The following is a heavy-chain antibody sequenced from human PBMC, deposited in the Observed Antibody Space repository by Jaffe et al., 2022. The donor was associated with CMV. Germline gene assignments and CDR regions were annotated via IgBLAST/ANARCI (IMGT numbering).Heavy chain of an antibody. CDR2: IIDSGST. J-gene: IGHJ4*02. Sequence: QVQLQQWGAGLLKPSETLSLICGVYGGSFSGYRWSWIRQPAGKGLEWIGEIIDSGSTFYNPSLKSRINVSIDTSKNQFSLYLSSVTAADTAVYYCARVYTTAFDLWGQGTLVSVSS. CDR1: GGSFSGYR. CDR3: ARVYTTAFDL. V-gene: IGHV4-34*12. D-gene: IGHD1-26*01.